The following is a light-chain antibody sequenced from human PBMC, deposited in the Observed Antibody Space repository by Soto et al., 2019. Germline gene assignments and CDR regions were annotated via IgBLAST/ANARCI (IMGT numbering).Light chain of an antibody. CDR1: SGDIGAYNY. V-gene: IGLV2-11*01. J-gene: IGLJ2*01. Sequence: QSALTQPRSVSGSPGQSVTFSCTGTSGDIGAYNYVSWYQFHPGKAPKMIIYDVNKRPSGVPDRFSGSKSGNTASLTISWLQAEDEADYYCSSYTSTSTPVVFGGGTKVTVL. CDR3: SSYTSTSTPVV. CDR2: DVN.